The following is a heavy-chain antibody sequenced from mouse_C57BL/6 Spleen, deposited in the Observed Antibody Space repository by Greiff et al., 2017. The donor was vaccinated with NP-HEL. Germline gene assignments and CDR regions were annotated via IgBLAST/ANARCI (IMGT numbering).Heavy chain of an antibody. CDR1: GYAFSSSW. J-gene: IGHJ2*01. Sequence: QVQLQQSGPELVKPGASVKISCKASGYAFSSSWMNWVKQRPGKGLEWIGRIYPGDGDTNYNGKFKGKATLTADKSSSTAYMQLSSLTSEDSAVYFCAKSYYGNYENYFDYWGQGTTLTVSS. CDR3: AKSYYGNYENYFDY. CDR2: IYPGDGDT. D-gene: IGHD2-1*01. V-gene: IGHV1-82*01.